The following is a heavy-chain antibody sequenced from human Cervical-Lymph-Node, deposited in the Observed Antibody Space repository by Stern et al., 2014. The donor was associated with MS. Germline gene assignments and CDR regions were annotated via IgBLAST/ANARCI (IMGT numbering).Heavy chain of an antibody. CDR3: ARRGVTTLPYFGS. V-gene: IGHV4-61*02. CDR2: IYTSGST. CDR1: GGSISSGSYY. Sequence: VQLVESGPGLVKPSQTLSLTCTVSGGSISSGSYYWSWIRQPAGKGLEWIGRIYTSGSTNYNPSLKSRVTISVDTSKNQFSLKRSSVTAADTAVYYCARRGVTTLPYFGSWGQGTLVTVSS. J-gene: IGHJ4*02. D-gene: IGHD2-21*02.